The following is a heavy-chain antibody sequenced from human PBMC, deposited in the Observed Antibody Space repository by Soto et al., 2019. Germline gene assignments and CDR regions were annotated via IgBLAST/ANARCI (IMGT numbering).Heavy chain of an antibody. Sequence: QVQLVESGGGVVQPGRSLRLSCAASGFPFSSYGMHWVRQAPGKGLDWVAVIWYDGSNKDYAESVKGRFTISRDNSKNTLYLHMNSLRADDTAVYYCASSINWGQGTLVTVS. J-gene: IGHJ4*02. CDR2: IWYDGSNK. V-gene: IGHV3-33*01. CDR3: ASSIN. CDR1: GFPFSSYG.